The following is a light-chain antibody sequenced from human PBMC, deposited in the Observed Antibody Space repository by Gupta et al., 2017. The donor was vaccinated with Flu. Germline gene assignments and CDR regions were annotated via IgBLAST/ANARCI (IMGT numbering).Light chain of an antibody. Sequence: PSSLSASTGDRVTITCRASQGISSYLAWYQQKPGKAPKLLIYAASTLQSGVPSRFSGSGSGTDFTLTISCLQSEDFATYYCQQYYSYPGTFGPGTKVDIK. J-gene: IGKJ3*01. CDR3: QQYYSYPGT. V-gene: IGKV1-8*01. CDR2: AAS. CDR1: QGISSY.